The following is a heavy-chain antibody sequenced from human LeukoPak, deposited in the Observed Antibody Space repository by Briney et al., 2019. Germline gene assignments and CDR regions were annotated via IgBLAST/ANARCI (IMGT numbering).Heavy chain of an antibody. CDR3: VQQWVSSGLADY. CDR1: GFIFSSYG. V-gene: IGHV3-30*03. CDR2: ISMDGSDK. J-gene: IGHJ4*02. D-gene: IGHD3-22*01. Sequence: PGGSLRLSCAASGFIFSSYGMNWVRQAPGKGLEWVAIISMDGSDKYYADSVKARFVISRDNSKNTLYLQVNSLRVEDTAVYYCVQQWVSSGLADYWGQGTLVTVSS.